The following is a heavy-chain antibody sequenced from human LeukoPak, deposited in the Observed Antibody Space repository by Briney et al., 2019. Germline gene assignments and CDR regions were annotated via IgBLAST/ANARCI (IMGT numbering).Heavy chain of an antibody. CDR3: ARGWDYDSGGRPTAYVY. J-gene: IGHJ4*02. D-gene: IGHD3-22*01. Sequence: ASVKVSCTASGYTFTSYYMHWVRQAPGQGLEWMGIINPSGGSTSYAQKFQGRVTITADESTSTVYMELNSLKSEDTAVYYCARGWDYDSGGRPTAYVYWGQGTLVTVSS. V-gene: IGHV1-46*01. CDR2: INPSGGST. CDR1: GYTFTSYY.